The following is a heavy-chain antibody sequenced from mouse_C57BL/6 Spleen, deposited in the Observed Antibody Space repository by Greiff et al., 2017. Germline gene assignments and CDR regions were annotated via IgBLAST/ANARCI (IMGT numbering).Heavy chain of an antibody. CDR1: GYTFTSYW. J-gene: IGHJ2*01. CDR2: IDPSDSYT. D-gene: IGHD4-1*01. Sequence: QVQLQQPGAELVKPGASVKLSCKASGYTFTSYWMQWVKPRPGQGLEWIGEIDPSDSYTNYNQKFKGKATLTVDTSSSTAYMQLSRLTSEDSAVYYCARERLGPYWGQGTTLTVSS. CDR3: ARERLGPY. V-gene: IGHV1-50*01.